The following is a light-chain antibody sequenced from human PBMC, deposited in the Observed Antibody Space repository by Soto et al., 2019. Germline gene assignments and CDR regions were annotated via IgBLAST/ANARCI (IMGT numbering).Light chain of an antibody. CDR3: QQYNSYRA. Sequence: DIQMTQSPSTLSAYVGDRVTITCRASQSISSYLNWYQQKPGKAPKLLISKASNLESGVPSRFSGSGSGTEFTLTISTLQPDDFATYYCQQYNSYRAFGQGTKVDIK. CDR2: KAS. J-gene: IGKJ1*01. V-gene: IGKV1-5*03. CDR1: QSISSY.